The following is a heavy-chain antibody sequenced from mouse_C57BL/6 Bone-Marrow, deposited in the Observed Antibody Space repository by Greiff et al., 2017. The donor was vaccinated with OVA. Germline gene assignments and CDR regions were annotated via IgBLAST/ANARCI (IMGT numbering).Heavy chain of an antibody. CDR1: GFSLTSYA. CDR3: ASLITTVVATDWYFDV. V-gene: IGHV2-9-1*01. J-gene: IGHJ1*03. Sequence: QVQLKESGPGLVAPSQSLSITCTVSGFSLTSYAISWVRQPPGKGLEWLGVIWTGGGTNYNSALKSRLSISKDNSKSQVFLKMNSLQTDDTARYYCASLITTVVATDWYFDVWGTGTTVTVSS. D-gene: IGHD1-1*01. CDR2: IWTGGGT.